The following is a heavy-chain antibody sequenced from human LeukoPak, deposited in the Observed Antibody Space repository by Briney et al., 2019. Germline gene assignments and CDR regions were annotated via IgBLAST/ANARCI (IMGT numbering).Heavy chain of an antibody. CDR2: INPNSGGT. D-gene: IGHD3-10*01. J-gene: IGHJ4*02. V-gene: IGHV1-2*02. CDR3: ARDYYYGSGSYYPGD. CDR1: GYTFTGYY. Sequence: ASVTVSCKASGYTFTGYYMHWVRQAPGQGLEWVGWINPNSGGTNYAQKFQGKVTMTRDTSISTAYMELSRLRSDDTAVYYCARDYYYGSGSYYPGDWGQGTLVTVSS.